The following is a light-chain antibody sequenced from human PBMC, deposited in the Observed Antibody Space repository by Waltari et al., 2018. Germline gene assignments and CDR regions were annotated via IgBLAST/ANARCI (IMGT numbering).Light chain of an antibody. CDR2: EVT. CDR3: CSFAGRGFSVS. V-gene: IGLV2-23*02. J-gene: IGLJ2*01. Sequence: QSALTQPASVSGSPGQSITISCTGTSSAVGKYTLVSVYQQHHGEVPKLMIYEVTKRPSGVSDRFSGSKSGNTASLTISGLQAEDEADYFCCSFAGRGFSVSFGGGTKLTVL. CDR1: SSAVGKYTL.